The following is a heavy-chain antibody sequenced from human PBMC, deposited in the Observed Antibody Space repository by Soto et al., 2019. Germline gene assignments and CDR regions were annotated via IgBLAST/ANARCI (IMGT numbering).Heavy chain of an antibody. D-gene: IGHD2-15*01. J-gene: IGHJ4*02. CDR1: GGSIANNNYF. Sequence: PSETLSLTCTVSGGSIANNNYFWGWVRQPPGKGLEWIGSAAYSGGTYKNPSLKSRVTVSVDTSKNQFSLKLTSVTAADTAVYYCAKVVVGATSHSDFDSWGQGTLGTVSS. CDR3: AKVVVGATSHSDFDS. V-gene: IGHV4-39*01. CDR2: AAYSGGT.